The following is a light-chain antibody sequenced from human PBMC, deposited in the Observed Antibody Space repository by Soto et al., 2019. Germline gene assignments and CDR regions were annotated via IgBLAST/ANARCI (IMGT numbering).Light chain of an antibody. Sequence: EIVLTQFPGTLSLSPGERATLSCRASQSVGSNYLAWYQQRPGQPPNLLIFGASNRAPDIPDRFSGSGSGTDFTLTISRLEPEDFAVYYCQQYGSSIRTFGQGTKVEIK. V-gene: IGKV3-20*01. CDR3: QQYGSSIRT. J-gene: IGKJ1*01. CDR2: GAS. CDR1: QSVGSNY.